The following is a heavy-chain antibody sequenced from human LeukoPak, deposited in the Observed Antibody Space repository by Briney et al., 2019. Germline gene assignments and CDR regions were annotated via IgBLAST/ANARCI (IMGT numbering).Heavy chain of an antibody. D-gene: IGHD2-2*01. CDR3: VRGCSSTSCYPFDC. CDR2: INYDGST. CDR1: GFTFDNYW. V-gene: IGHV3-74*01. J-gene: IGHJ4*02. Sequence: TGGSLRLSCAASGFTFDNYWMHWFRQAPGKGLVWVSRINYDGSTNYADSVMGRFTISRDNARNTLYMQMNSLRAEDTAVYYCVRGCSSTSCYPFDCWGQGTLVTVSS.